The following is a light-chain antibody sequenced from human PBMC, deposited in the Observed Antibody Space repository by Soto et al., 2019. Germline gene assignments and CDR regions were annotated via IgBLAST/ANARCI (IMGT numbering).Light chain of an antibody. J-gene: IGLJ3*02. Sequence: QSVLTQPPSVSGAPGQRVTISCIGSSSNIGAGYDVHWYQQLPGRAPKLLISRNSNRPSGVPDRFSASKSGASASLTITGLQPEDEADYYCQSYDTCVNGLFGGGTKLTVL. CDR1: SSNIGAGYD. CDR2: RNS. CDR3: QSYDTCVNGL. V-gene: IGLV1-40*01.